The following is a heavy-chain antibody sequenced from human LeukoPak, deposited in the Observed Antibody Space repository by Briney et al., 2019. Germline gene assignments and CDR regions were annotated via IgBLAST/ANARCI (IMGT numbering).Heavy chain of an antibody. V-gene: IGHV4-30-2*01. J-gene: IGHJ4*02. D-gene: IGHD3-10*01. CDR3: ASSGYYGSGSYYH. CDR2: IYHSGST. CDR1: GGSISSGGYS. Sequence: PSQTLSLTCAVSGGSISSGGYSWSWIRQPPGTSLEWNGYIYHSGSTYYNPSLKSRVTISVDRSKNQFSLKLSSVTAADTAVYYCASSGYYGSGSYYHWGQGTLVTVSS.